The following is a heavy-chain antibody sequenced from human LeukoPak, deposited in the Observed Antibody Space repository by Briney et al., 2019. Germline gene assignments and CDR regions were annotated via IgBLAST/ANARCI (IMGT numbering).Heavy chain of an antibody. CDR2: RHPSGGI. CDR1: GASISPYY. CDR3: ATGADDAKVGY. Sequence: LETLSLTCTVSGASISPYYLTWIRQTPGKGLEWIGHRHPSGGISYNPSLWSRVTISADTSKNQFSLSLAFVNAADTAVYYCATGADDAKVGYWGQGALVSVSS. V-gene: IGHV4-4*08. J-gene: IGHJ4*02. D-gene: IGHD1-26*01.